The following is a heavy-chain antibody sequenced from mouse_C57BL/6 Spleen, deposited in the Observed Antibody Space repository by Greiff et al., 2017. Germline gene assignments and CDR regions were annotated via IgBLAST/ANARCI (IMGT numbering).Heavy chain of an antibody. D-gene: IGHD2-5*01. CDR2: ISYDGSN. J-gene: IGHJ1*03. V-gene: IGHV3-6*01. CDR3: ARAVYSNYYWYFDV. CDR1: GYSITSGYY. Sequence: VQLQQSGPGLVKPSQSLSLTCSVTGYSITSGYYWNWIRQFPGNKLEWMGYISYDGSNNYNPSLKNRISITRDTSKNQFFLKLNSVTTEDTATYYCARAVYSNYYWYFDVWGTGTTVTVSS.